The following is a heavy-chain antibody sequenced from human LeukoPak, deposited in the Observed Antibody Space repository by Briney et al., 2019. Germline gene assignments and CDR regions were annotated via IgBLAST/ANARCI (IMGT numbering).Heavy chain of an antibody. J-gene: IGHJ6*02. Sequence: GGSLRLSCVVSGFTVSGDYMSWVRQAPEKGLEWVSLLYSGGSTYYADSVKGRFSNSRDNSKNTLYLQMNSLRAEDTAVYYCASRDKGYYCGMDVWGQGTTVTVSS. D-gene: IGHD5-24*01. V-gene: IGHV3-66*01. CDR2: LYSGGST. CDR1: GFTVSGDY. CDR3: ASRDKGYYCGMDV.